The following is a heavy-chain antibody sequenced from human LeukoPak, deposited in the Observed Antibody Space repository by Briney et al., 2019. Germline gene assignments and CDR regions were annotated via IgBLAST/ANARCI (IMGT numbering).Heavy chain of an antibody. CDR3: ARDAVDTAMVGYSDY. CDR1: GFTFSSYS. Sequence: GGSLRLSCAASGFTFSSYSMNWVRQAPGKGLEWVSSISSSSSYIYYADSVKGRFTISRDNAKNSLYLQMNSLGAEDTAVYYCARDAVDTAMVGYSDYWGQGTLVTVSS. V-gene: IGHV3-21*01. CDR2: ISSSSSYI. D-gene: IGHD5-18*01. J-gene: IGHJ4*02.